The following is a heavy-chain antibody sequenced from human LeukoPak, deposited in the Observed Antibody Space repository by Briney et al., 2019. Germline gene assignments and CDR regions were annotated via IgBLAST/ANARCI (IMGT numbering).Heavy chain of an antibody. J-gene: IGHJ4*02. D-gene: IGHD3-16*01. CDR3: ARINYEGDS. CDR1: GFTFSSYW. CDR2: INDDGSYA. V-gene: IGHV3-74*01. Sequence: GALRLSCVASGFTFSSYWLHWVRPAPGKGLVWVSHINDDGSYATYAESVKGRFTISRDNAKNTLFLQMNSLRAEDTAVYYCARINYEGDSWGQGTLVTVSS.